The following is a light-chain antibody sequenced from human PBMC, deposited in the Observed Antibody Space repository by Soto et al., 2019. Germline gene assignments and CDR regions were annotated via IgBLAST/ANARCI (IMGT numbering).Light chain of an antibody. Sequence: TLTHPPPVCRSPEHCITVSSTGTNIDVGSNNLVSWDQQHRSQAPKLMIYEGIKRPSGVSDRFSGSKSGNTASLIISGLQAEYEADNYSCSYVGNNDWVFVGGTKVTVL. CDR2: EGI. CDR3: CSYVGNNDWV. CDR1: NIDVGSNNL. J-gene: IGLJ3*02. V-gene: IGLV2-23*01.